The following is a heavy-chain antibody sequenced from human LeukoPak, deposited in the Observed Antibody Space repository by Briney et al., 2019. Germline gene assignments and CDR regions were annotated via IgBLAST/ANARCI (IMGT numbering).Heavy chain of an antibody. CDR3: AHGQTGVDQFDY. D-gene: IGHD3-3*01. J-gene: IGHJ4*02. CDR1: GFSLSTSGVC. V-gene: IGHV2-5*02. CDR2: IYWDDDK. Sequence: SGPKLVNPTQTLTLTCTFTGFSLSTSGVCVGWIRKPSGKALESIALIYWDDDKRYSPSLKSRLTITKDTSKDQVVLTMTNMDPVDTATYYCAHGQTGVDQFDYWGQGTLVTVSS.